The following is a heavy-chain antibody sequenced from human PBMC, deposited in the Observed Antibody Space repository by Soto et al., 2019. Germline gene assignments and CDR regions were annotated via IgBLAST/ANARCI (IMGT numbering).Heavy chain of an antibody. CDR3: ARQGWSGYYTRYYYGMDV. Sequence: GEALKSSCKGSGDSFTTYWSRWVRQMPVNGLEWMGRIDPSDSYTNYSPSFPGHVTISADKSISTAYLQWSSLKASDTAMYYCARQGWSGYYTRYYYGMDVWGQGTTV. CDR1: GDSFTTYW. CDR2: IDPSDSYT. V-gene: IGHV5-10-1*01. J-gene: IGHJ6*02. D-gene: IGHD3-3*01.